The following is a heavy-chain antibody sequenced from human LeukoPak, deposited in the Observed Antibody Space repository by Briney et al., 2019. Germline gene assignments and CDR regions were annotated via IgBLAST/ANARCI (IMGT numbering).Heavy chain of an antibody. D-gene: IGHD1-26*01. CDR1: GFTFDDYG. Sequence: PGGSLRLSCAASGFTFDDYGMNWVRQAPGKGLEWVSGINWNGGSTGYADSVPGRFTISRDNAKNSLYLQLHSLRAEDTAFYYCARGTNGGSYRALYYFDYWGQGTLITVSS. CDR2: INWNGGST. CDR3: ARGTNGGSYRALYYFDY. J-gene: IGHJ4*02. V-gene: IGHV3-20*04.